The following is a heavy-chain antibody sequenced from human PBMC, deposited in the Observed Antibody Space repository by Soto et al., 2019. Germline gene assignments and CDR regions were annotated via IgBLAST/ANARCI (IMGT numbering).Heavy chain of an antibody. CDR3: ARVYYYDSSGYHYFDY. V-gene: IGHV1-69*12. CDR2: IIPIFGTA. Sequence: QVQLVQSGAEVKKPGSSVKVSCKASGGTFSSYAISWVRQAPGQGLEWMGGIIPIFGTANYAQKFQGRVTITADESTGTAYMELSSLRSEDTAVHYCARVYYYDSSGYHYFDYWGQGTLVTVSS. J-gene: IGHJ4*02. D-gene: IGHD3-22*01. CDR1: GGTFSSYA.